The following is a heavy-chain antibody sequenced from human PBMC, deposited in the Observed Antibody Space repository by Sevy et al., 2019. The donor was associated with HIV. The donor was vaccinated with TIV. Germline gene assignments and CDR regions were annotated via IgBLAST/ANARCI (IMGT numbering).Heavy chain of an antibody. CDR1: GFTFSSYA. Sequence: GGSLRLSCSASGFTFSSYAMHWVRQAPGKGLEYVSAISSNGGSTYYADSVKGRFTISRDNSKNTLYLQMSSLRAEDTAVYYCVKARGWYGGYFDYWGQRTLVTVSS. CDR2: ISSNGGST. V-gene: IGHV3-64D*06. J-gene: IGHJ4*02. D-gene: IGHD6-19*01. CDR3: VKARGWYGGYFDY.